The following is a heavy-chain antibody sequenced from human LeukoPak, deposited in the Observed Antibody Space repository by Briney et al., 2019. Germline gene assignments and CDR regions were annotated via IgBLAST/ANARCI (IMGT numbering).Heavy chain of an antibody. Sequence: ASVKVSCKASGYSFTGHHMFWVRQAPGQGLKWMGWINPNSGGTNYAQKFQGRVTMTRDTSISTAYMELSRLRSDDTAVYYCARAPITMVRGVIKDWFDPWGQGTLVTVSS. D-gene: IGHD3-10*01. J-gene: IGHJ5*02. CDR3: ARAPITMVRGVIKDWFDP. CDR2: INPNSGGT. CDR1: GYSFTGHH. V-gene: IGHV1-2*02.